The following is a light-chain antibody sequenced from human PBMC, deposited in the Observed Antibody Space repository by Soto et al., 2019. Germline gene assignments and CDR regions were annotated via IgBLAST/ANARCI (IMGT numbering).Light chain of an antibody. CDR3: QQYNDYPWT. Sequence: DIQMTQPPSTLSASVGDTVTITCRASQSISSWLAWYQQNPGKAPRLLIYRASSLKSGVPSRFSGSGSGTEFTLTISSLQPDDFATYYCQQYNDYPWTFGQGTKVEVK. J-gene: IGKJ1*01. CDR1: QSISSW. V-gene: IGKV1-5*03. CDR2: RAS.